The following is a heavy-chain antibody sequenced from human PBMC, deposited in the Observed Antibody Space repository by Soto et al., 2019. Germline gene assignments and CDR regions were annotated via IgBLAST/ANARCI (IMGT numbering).Heavy chain of an antibody. Sequence: SETLSLTFTASGGSISDDTYYWGWIRQPPGKGLEWIGSMYYSGTSSYNPSLKSRVSMSVDTSKKQLSLRLTSVTAADTAVYYCARLHCHSPNCVPPDPWGQGTLVTVSS. J-gene: IGHJ5*02. V-gene: IGHV4-39*01. CDR1: GGSISDDTYY. CDR2: MYYSGTS. CDR3: ARLHCHSPNCVPPDP. D-gene: IGHD1-1*01.